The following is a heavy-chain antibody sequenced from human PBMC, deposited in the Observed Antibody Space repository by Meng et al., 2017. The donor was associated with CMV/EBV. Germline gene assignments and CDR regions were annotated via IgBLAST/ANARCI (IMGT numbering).Heavy chain of an antibody. CDR2: ISSASSTK. CDR1: GFTFSEYG. J-gene: IGHJ4*02. D-gene: IGHD6-6*01. CDR3: TMSDYYSSSLH. V-gene: IGHV3-48*04. Sequence: GESLKISCAVSGFTFSEYGMNGVRQAPGKGLEWVSYISSASSTKYYGDSVRGRFTISRDNAKNSLYLEMNSLRGDDTAVYYCTMSDYYSSSLHWGQGTMVTVSS.